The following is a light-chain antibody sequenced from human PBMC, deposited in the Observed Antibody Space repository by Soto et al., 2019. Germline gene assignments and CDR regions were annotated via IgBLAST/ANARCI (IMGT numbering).Light chain of an antibody. Sequence: QSALPQPPSAYGSPGPSVPISFTGTSNDVGSYDYVSWYQQYPGKDPKLMIYEVNKRPSGVPDGFSGSKAGDTAFLTVAGLRAEDEAEYHCGSYAGSNNFVFGTGTKLTVL. CDR1: SNDVGSYDY. CDR3: GSYAGSNNFV. CDR2: EVN. J-gene: IGLJ1*01. V-gene: IGLV2-8*01.